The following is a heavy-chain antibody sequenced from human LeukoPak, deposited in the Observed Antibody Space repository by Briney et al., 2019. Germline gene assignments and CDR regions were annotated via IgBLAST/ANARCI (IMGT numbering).Heavy chain of an antibody. V-gene: IGHV4-39*01. CDR3: ARARGGEYFDY. D-gene: IGHD3-10*01. CDR2: IYYSGST. CDR1: GGSISSSSYY. J-gene: IGHJ4*02. Sequence: SETLSLTCTVSGGSISSSSYYWGWIRQPPGKGLEWIGSIYYSGSTYYNPSLKSRVTISVDTSKNQFSLKLSSVTAADTAVYYCARARGGEYFDYWGQGTLVTVSS.